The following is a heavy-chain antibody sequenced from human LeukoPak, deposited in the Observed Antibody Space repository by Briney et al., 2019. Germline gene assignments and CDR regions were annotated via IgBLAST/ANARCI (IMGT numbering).Heavy chain of an antibody. CDR1: GGSISSGGYS. V-gene: IGHV4-30-2*01. J-gene: IGHJ4*02. D-gene: IGHD2-15*01. Sequence: SQTLSLTCAVSGGSISSGGYSRSWIRQPPGKGLEWIGYIYHSGSTYYNPSLKSRVTISVDRSKNQFSLKLSSVTAADTAVYYCARVGSPFYCSGGSCYSGMTLFDYWGQGTLVTVYS. CDR2: IYHSGST. CDR3: ARVGSPFYCSGGSCYSGMTLFDY.